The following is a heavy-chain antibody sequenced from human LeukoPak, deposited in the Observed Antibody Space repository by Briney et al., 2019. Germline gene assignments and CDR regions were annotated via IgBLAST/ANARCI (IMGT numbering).Heavy chain of an antibody. CDR1: GYTFTSYD. Sequence: ASVKVSCKASGYTFTSYDINWVRQATGQGLEWMGIINPSGGSTSYAQKFQGRVTMTEDTSTDTAYMELSSLRSEDTAVYYCATLSIVGASDYWGQGTLVTVSS. J-gene: IGHJ4*02. CDR2: INPSGGST. D-gene: IGHD1-26*01. V-gene: IGHV1-46*01. CDR3: ATLSIVGASDY.